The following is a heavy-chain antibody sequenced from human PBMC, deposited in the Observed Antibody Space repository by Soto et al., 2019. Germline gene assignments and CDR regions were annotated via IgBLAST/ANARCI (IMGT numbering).Heavy chain of an antibody. CDR1: GGSISSYY. D-gene: IGHD2-2*01. V-gene: IGHV4-59*01. Sequence: QVQLQESGPGLVKPSETLSLTCNVSGGSISSYYWSWIRQPPGKGLDYIGHGYHSGSTIHSPSLKSRATISVDTSKNQFSLKLTSLTAADTAVYYCAGGSSLCWECFHHWGQGILITVSS. J-gene: IGHJ1*01. CDR2: GYHSGST. CDR3: AGGSSLCWECFHH.